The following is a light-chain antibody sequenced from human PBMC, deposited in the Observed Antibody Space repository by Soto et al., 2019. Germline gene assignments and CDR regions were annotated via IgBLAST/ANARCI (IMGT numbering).Light chain of an antibody. V-gene: IGKV3-20*01. CDR2: GAS. CDR3: QQYGSSPST. J-gene: IGKJ3*01. CDR1: QSVSSSY. Sequence: EIVLTQSPGTLSLSPGERATLSCRASQSVSSSYLAWYQQKPGQAPRLLIYGASSRATGIPARFSGSGSGTDFTLTISRLEPEDFAVYYCQQYGSSPSTFGPGTKVDIK.